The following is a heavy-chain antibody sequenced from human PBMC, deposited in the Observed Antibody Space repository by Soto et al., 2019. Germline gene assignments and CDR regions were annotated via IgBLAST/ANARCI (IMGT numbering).Heavy chain of an antibody. CDR2: IYPGDSDA. V-gene: IGHV5-51*01. J-gene: IGHJ4*02. D-gene: IGHD1-26*01. CDR1: GYSFYSYW. Sequence: PGESLKISCKTSGYSFYSYWIVWVRQMPGKGLEWMGIIYPGDSDARYSPSFQGQVTFSVDTYISTAYLQWSSLKASDSAMYYCTRREYSGSHGYFFDYWGRGTLVTVSS. CDR3: TRREYSGSHGYFFDY.